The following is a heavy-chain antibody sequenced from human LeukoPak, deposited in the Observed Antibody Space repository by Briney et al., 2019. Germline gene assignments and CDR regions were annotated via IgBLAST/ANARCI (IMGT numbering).Heavy chain of an antibody. CDR2: INHSGST. J-gene: IGHJ5*02. Sequence: KPSETLSLTCAVYGGSFSGYYWSWIRQPPGKGLEWIGEINHSGSTNYNPSLKSRVTISVDTSKNQFSLKLSSVTAAHTAVYYCARGKGYGYNCNWFDPWGQGTLVTVSS. CDR1: GGSFSGYY. V-gene: IGHV4-34*01. D-gene: IGHD5-24*01. CDR3: ARGKGYGYNCNWFDP.